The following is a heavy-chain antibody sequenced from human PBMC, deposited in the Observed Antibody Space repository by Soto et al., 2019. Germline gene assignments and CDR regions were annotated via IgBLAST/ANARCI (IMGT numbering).Heavy chain of an antibody. D-gene: IGHD2-2*01. CDR3: ARDAPGEAPY. CDR1: GGSITNGDYY. J-gene: IGHJ4*02. CDR2: INYRGTT. Sequence: QVQLQESGPGLVRPSQNLSLTCTVPGGSITNGDYYWNWIRQHPGKGLEWIGYINYRGTTFYNPSLKSRVFISVETSKNQFSLNLSSVTAADTAVYFCARDAPGEAPYWGQGTLVTVSS. V-gene: IGHV4-31*03.